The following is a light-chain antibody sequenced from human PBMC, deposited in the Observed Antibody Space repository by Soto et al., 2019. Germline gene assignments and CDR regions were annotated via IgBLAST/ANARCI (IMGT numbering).Light chain of an antibody. Sequence: EMVLTQSPGTLSLSPGERATLSCRASQSVSSSYLAWYQQKPGQAPRLLISGASSRATGIPDRFSGSGSGTDFTLTISRLEPADFAVYYCQQYQNSPRTFGQGTKVDIK. CDR2: GAS. V-gene: IGKV3-20*01. CDR3: QQYQNSPRT. CDR1: QSVSSSY. J-gene: IGKJ1*01.